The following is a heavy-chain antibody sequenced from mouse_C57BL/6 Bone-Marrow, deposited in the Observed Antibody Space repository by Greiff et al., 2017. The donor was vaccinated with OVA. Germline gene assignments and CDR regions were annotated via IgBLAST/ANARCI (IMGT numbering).Heavy chain of an antibody. V-gene: IGHV1-53*01. CDR3: ARKGGIYYDYDGFAY. CDR2: INPSNGGT. D-gene: IGHD2-4*01. CDR1: GYTFTSYW. J-gene: IGHJ3*01. Sequence: QVQLQQPGPELVKPGASVKLSCKASGYTFTSYWMHWVKQRPGQGLEWIGNINPSNGGTNYNEKFKSKATLTVDKSSSTAYMQLSSLTSEDSAVYYCARKGGIYYDYDGFAYWGQGTLVTVSA.